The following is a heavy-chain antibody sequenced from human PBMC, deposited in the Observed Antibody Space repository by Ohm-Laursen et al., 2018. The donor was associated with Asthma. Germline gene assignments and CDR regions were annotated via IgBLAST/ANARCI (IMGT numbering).Heavy chain of an antibody. CDR2: ISTSGSTM. D-gene: IGHD4-11*01. CDR3: ARFGRDYRSHGLDV. V-gene: IGHV3-11*01. CDR1: GFTFSDYY. Sequence: SLRLSCSAPGFTFSDYYMSWVRQAPGKGLEWIAYISTSGSTMYYADSVKGRFTISRDNAKSSLYLQMNSLTAEDTAVYYCARFGRDYRSHGLDVWGQGTTVTVSS. J-gene: IGHJ6*02.